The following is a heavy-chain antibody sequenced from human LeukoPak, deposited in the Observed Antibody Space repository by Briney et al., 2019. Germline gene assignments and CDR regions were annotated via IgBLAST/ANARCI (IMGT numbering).Heavy chain of an antibody. CDR1: GGSISRYY. J-gene: IGHJ2*01. D-gene: IGHD4-17*01. CDR3: ARDRDYVSWYFDL. Sequence: PSETLSLTCTVSGGSISRYYWSWIRQPAGKGLEWIGRIYTSGSTNYNPSLKSRVTMSVDTSKKQFSLKLSSVTAADTAVYYCARDRDYVSWYFDLWGRGTLVTVSS. CDR2: IYTSGST. V-gene: IGHV4-4*07.